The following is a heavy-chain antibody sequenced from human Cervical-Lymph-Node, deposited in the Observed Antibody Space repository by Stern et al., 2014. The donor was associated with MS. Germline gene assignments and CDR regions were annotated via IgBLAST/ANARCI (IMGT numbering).Heavy chain of an antibody. CDR1: GLSASTAGVG. Sequence: QVTLNESGPTLLKPTQTLTLTCTLSGLSASTAGVGVGWLRKPPGKALESLTIIYWDDDKRCNPSLKSRLTITKDAAKNQVVLTMTNMDPVDTGTYYCAHSLRRRNCSGGRCYYFDYWGQGTLVTVSS. D-gene: IGHD2-15*01. V-gene: IGHV2-5*02. CDR3: AHSLRRRNCSGGRCYYFDY. J-gene: IGHJ4*02. CDR2: IYWDDDK.